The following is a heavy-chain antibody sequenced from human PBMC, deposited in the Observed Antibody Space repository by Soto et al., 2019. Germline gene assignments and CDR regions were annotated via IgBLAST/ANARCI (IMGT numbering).Heavy chain of an antibody. CDR3: ARENWYSLDV. CDR1: GFYLGTYF. V-gene: IGHV3-74*01. CDR2: DNVDGTKP. J-gene: IGHJ6*02. Sequence: EVQLVESGGGSVQPGGSLRLSCEVSGFYLGTYFMAWVRQTPGKGLVLVSHDNVDGTKPSYADSVRGRFTMSRDNAKNTLYLQMNSLTNEDTGLYYCARENWYSLDVWGQGTTVTVSS.